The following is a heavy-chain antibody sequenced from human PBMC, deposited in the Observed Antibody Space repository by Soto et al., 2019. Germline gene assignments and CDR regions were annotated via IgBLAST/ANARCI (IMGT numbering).Heavy chain of an antibody. CDR3: ARTYSSSIYYGMDV. CDR1: GGTFSSYA. J-gene: IGHJ6*02. CDR2: IIPIFGTA. D-gene: IGHD6-6*01. V-gene: IGHV1-69*01. Sequence: QVQLVQSGAEVKKPGSSVKVSCKASGGTFSSYAISWVRQAPGQGLEWMGGIIPIFGTANYAQKFQGRVTITADESTSTAYMELSSLRSEDTAVYYCARTYSSSIYYGMDVWGQGTTVTVSS.